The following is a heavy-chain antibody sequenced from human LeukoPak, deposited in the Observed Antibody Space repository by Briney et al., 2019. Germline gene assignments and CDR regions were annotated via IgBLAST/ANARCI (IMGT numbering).Heavy chain of an antibody. D-gene: IGHD2-8*01. CDR2: ISAYNGNT. J-gene: IGHJ6*03. Sequence: ASAKVSCKASGYTFTSYGISWVRQAPGQGLEWMGWISAYNGNTNYAQKLQGRVTMTTDTSTSTAYMELRSLRSDDTAVYYCARVRGTPAVYYYYYYYMDVWGKGTTVTVSS. V-gene: IGHV1-18*01. CDR3: ARVRGTPAVYYYYYYYMDV. CDR1: GYTFTSYG.